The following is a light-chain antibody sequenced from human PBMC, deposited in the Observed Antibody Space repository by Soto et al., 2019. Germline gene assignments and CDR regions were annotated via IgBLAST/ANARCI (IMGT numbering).Light chain of an antibody. CDR3: QTWGTGTVV. V-gene: IGLV4-69*01. CDR2: LNSAGSH. CDR1: SGHSRYA. Sequence: QPVRTQSPPASSSLGSSVKLTCTLSSGHSRYAIAWHQQQPKKGPRYLMKLNSAGSHSKGVGIPDRFSGSSCGAERYLTISSLQSEDESDFSCQTWGTGTVVLGGGTQLTV. J-gene: IGLJ2*01.